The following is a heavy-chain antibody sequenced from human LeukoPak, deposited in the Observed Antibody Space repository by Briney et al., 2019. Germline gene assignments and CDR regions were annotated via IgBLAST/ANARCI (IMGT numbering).Heavy chain of an antibody. CDR1: GFTVSSNY. Sequence: GGSLRLSCAASGFTVSSNYMSWVRQAPGKGLEWVSVIYSGGSTYYADSVKGRFTISRDNSKNTLYLQMNSLRAEDTAVYYCAKDGLGGCSSTSCHMGNDYWGQGTLVTVSS. CDR3: AKDGLGGCSSTSCHMGNDY. D-gene: IGHD2-2*02. CDR2: IYSGGST. V-gene: IGHV3-66*01. J-gene: IGHJ4*02.